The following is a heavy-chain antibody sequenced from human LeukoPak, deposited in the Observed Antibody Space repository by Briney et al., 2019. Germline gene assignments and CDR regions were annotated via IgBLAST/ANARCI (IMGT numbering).Heavy chain of an antibody. V-gene: IGHV1-2*02. CDR3: ARASTRQYYYDSSGYYPRINWFDP. CDR1: GYTFTGYY. J-gene: IGHJ5*02. CDR2: INPNSGGT. D-gene: IGHD3-22*01. Sequence: ASVKVSCKASGYTFTGYYMHWVRQAPGQGLEWMGWINPNSGGTNYAQKLQGRVTMTTDTSTSTAYMELRSLRSDDTAVYYCARASTRQYYYDSSGYYPRINWFDPWGQGTLVTVSS.